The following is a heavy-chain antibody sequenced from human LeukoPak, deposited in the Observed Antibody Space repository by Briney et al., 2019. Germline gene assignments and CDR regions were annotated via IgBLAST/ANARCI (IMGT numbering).Heavy chain of an antibody. Sequence: SETLSLTCTVSGGSISSYYWSWIRQPPGKGLEWIGYIYTSGSTNYSPSLKSRVTISVDTSKNQFSLKLSSVTAADTAVYYCARVRGDYYMDVWGKGTTVTVSS. CDR2: IYTSGST. V-gene: IGHV4-4*09. CDR3: ARVRGDYYMDV. J-gene: IGHJ6*03. CDR1: GGSISSYY. D-gene: IGHD3-10*01.